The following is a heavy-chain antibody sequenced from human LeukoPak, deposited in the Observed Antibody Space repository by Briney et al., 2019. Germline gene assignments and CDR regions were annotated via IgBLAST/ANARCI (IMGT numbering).Heavy chain of an antibody. CDR2: ITWNSDTI. CDR1: GFTFDDYV. Sequence: PGGSLRLSCGASGFTFDDYVMHWVRQAPGKGLEWVSGITWNSDTIAYADSVKGRFTISRDNAKNSLYLQMNSLRAEDTAVYYCAKLLYYYDSSQPYWGQGTLVTVSS. V-gene: IGHV3-9*01. J-gene: IGHJ4*02. CDR3: AKLLYYYDSSQPY. D-gene: IGHD3-22*01.